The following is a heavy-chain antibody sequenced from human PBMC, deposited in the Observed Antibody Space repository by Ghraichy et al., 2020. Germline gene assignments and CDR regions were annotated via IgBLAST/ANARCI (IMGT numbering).Heavy chain of an antibody. Sequence: LNISCTASGFTFGDYAMSWVRQAPGKGLEWVGFIRSKAYGGTTEYAASVKGRFTISRDDSKSIAYLQMNSLKTEDTAVYYCTRALPYYDSSGTIDYWGQGTLVTVSS. CDR1: GFTFGDYA. D-gene: IGHD3-22*01. CDR3: TRALPYYDSSGTIDY. CDR2: IRSKAYGGTT. J-gene: IGHJ4*02. V-gene: IGHV3-49*04.